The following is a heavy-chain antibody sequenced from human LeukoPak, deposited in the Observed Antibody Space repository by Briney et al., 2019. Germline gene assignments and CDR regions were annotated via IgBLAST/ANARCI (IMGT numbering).Heavy chain of an antibody. CDR2: IGGAET. V-gene: IGHV3-23*01. J-gene: IGHJ4*02. Sequence: GGSLTLSCAASGFTFSVFAMSWVRQAPGKGPEWVSVIGGAETYYTDSVKGRFTISRDNSKNTLYLQMNSLRAEDTAVYYCARARYYYGSAAPFDYWGQGTLVTVSS. CDR1: GFTFSVFA. D-gene: IGHD3-10*01. CDR3: ARARYYYGSAAPFDY.